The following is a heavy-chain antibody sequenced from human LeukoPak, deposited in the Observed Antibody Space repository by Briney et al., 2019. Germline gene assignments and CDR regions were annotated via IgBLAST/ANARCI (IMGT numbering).Heavy chain of an antibody. Sequence: NSSETLSLTCAVYGGSFSGYYWIWIRQPPGKGLEWIGEINHSGSTNYNPSLKSRVTISVDTSKNQFSLKLSSVTAADTAVYYCARAWGSGSYYKKGFDYWGQGTLVTVSS. J-gene: IGHJ4*02. CDR2: INHSGST. D-gene: IGHD3-10*01. V-gene: IGHV4-34*01. CDR3: ARAWGSGSYYKKGFDY. CDR1: GGSFSGYY.